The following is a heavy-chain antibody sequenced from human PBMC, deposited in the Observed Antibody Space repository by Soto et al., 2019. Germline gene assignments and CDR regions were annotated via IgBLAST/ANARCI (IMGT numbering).Heavy chain of an antibody. J-gene: IGHJ5*02. D-gene: IGHD5-18*01. Sequence: GGSLRLPCAASGFTFRTYDMNGIRQSPGKGLEWVAGISSSGGSTYYSDSVKGRFTISRDNSKNTLYPQMNSLRADDTAVYYCAKDRSVDTRDWFDPWGQGTLVTVSS. CDR3: AKDRSVDTRDWFDP. CDR2: ISSSGGST. CDR1: GFTFRTYD. V-gene: IGHV3-23*01.